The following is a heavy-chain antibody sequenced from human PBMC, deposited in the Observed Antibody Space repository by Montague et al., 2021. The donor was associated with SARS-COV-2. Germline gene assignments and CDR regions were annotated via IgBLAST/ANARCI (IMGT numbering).Heavy chain of an antibody. CDR1: GGSISSGSYY. V-gene: IGHV4-61*02. D-gene: IGHD1-26*01. J-gene: IGHJ4*02. CDR2: IYTSGST. Sequence: TLSLTCTVSGGSISSGSYYWSWIRQPAGKGLEWIGRIYTSGSTNYNPSLKSRVTISVDTSKNQFSLKLSSVTAADTAVYYCARAKWELYFDYWGQGTLSPSPQ. CDR3: ARAKWELYFDY.